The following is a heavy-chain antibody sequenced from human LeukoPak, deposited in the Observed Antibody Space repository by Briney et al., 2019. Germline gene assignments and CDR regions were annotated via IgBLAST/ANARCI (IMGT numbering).Heavy chain of an antibody. CDR3: ATNGGLRSAFDI. Sequence: SETLSLTCTVSGGSISSYYWSWIRQPPGKGLEWIGYIYYSGSTNYNPSLKSRVTISVDTSKNQFSLKLSSVTAADTAVYYCATNGGLRSAFDIWGQGTMVTVSS. V-gene: IGHV4-59*01. D-gene: IGHD5-12*01. CDR1: GGSISSYY. J-gene: IGHJ3*02. CDR2: IYYSGST.